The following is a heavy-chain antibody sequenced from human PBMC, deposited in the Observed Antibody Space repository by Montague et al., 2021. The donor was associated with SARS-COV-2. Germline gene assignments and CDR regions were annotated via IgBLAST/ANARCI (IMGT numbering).Heavy chain of an antibody. CDR1: GGSFSGYY. J-gene: IGHJ4*02. CDR2: INHSGST. V-gene: IGHV4-34*01. D-gene: IGHD3-10*01. CDR3: ARMRAVLLWFGESTYFDY. Sequence: SETLSLTCAVSGGSFSGYYWCWIRHPQATGLEWIGEINHSGSTXXXPXXXXRVTISVDTSKYQFSLKLSSVTAADTAVDVCARMRAVLLWFGESTYFDYWGQGTLVTVSS.